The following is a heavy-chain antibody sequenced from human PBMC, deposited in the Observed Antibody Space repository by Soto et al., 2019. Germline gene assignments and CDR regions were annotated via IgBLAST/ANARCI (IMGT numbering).Heavy chain of an antibody. CDR1: GGSISSSNW. CDR2: IYHSGST. J-gene: IGHJ4*02. Sequence: SEPLSLTCAVSGGSISSSNWWSWVRQPPGKGLEWIGEIYHSGSTNYNPSLKSRVTISVDKSKNQFSLKLSSVTAADTAVYYCARVGRGVFGVVTSYFDYWGQGTLVTVSS. CDR3: ARVGRGVFGVVTSYFDY. D-gene: IGHD3-3*01. V-gene: IGHV4-4*02.